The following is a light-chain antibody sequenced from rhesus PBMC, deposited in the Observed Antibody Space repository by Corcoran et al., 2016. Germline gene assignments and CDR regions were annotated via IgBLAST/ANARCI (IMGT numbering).Light chain of an antibody. CDR1: QSISSW. Sequence: DIQMTQSPSSLSASVGDTVTITCRASQSISSWLAWYQQKPGKAPKLLIYKASRLQSGVPSRVSGSGSVTDFTLTISSLQSEDFATYYCQQYSSSPWTFGQGTKVEIK. CDR2: KAS. CDR3: QQYSSSPWT. V-gene: IGKV1-22*01. J-gene: IGKJ1*01.